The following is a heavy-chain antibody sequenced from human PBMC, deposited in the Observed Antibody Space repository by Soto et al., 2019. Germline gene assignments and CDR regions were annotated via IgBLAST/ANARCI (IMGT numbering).Heavy chain of an antibody. J-gene: IGHJ6*02. CDR2: IYYSGST. CDR3: ARFIGMGEAAGLGDYYYGMDV. Sequence: SETLSLAGPASGGSISSYYGRWVRQPPGKGLEWMWYIYYSGSTNYYPSLKSRVTISVDTSKNQFSLKLSSVTAADTAVYYCARFIGMGEAAGLGDYYYGMDVWGQGTTVTVSS. V-gene: IGHV4-59*01. CDR1: GGSISSYY. D-gene: IGHD6-13*01.